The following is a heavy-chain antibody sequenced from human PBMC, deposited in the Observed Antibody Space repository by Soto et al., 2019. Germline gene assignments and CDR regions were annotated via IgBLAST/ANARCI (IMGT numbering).Heavy chain of an antibody. D-gene: IGHD2-15*01. J-gene: IGHJ5*02. CDR1: GGTFSSYA. Sequence: ASVKVSCKASGGTFSSYAISCVRQAPGQGLEWMGGIIPIFGTANYAQKFQGRVTITADESTSTAYMELSSLRSEDTAVYYCARAGSGGSHRTLWFDPWGQGTLVTVSS. V-gene: IGHV1-69*13. CDR2: IIPIFGTA. CDR3: ARAGSGGSHRTLWFDP.